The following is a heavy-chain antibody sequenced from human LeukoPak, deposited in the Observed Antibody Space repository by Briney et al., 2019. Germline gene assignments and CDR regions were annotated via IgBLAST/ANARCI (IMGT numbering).Heavy chain of an antibody. CDR1: GFTVGSNY. V-gene: IGHV3-53*01. Sequence: PGGSLRLAWAASGFTVGSNYMSWVRQAPGKGLEWVLVIYGGGSTYYADSVRGGLTISRDNSKNTLYLQMNSLRAEATAVNYWANDFSITMVRGVIKAKSYYMDVWGKGTTVTISS. J-gene: IGHJ6*03. CDR3: ANDFSITMVRGVIKAKSYYMDV. CDR2: IYGGGST. D-gene: IGHD3-10*01.